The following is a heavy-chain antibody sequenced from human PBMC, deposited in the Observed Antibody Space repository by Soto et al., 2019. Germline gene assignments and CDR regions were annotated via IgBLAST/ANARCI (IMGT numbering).Heavy chain of an antibody. J-gene: IGHJ6*02. D-gene: IGHD6-6*01. CDR1: GGTFSSYA. CDR2: IIPIFGTA. Sequence: QVQLVQSGAEVKKPGSSVKVSCKASGGTFSSYAISWVRQAPGQGLEWMGGIIPIFGTANYAQKFQGRVTITADESTRTAYMELSSLRSEDTAVYYCATSIAARQNYYYGMDVWGQGTTVTVSS. CDR3: ATSIAARQNYYYGMDV. V-gene: IGHV1-69*12.